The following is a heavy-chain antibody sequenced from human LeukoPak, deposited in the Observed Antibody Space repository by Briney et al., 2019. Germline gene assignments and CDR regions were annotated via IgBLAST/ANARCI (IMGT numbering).Heavy chain of an antibody. V-gene: IGHV1-69*04. Sequence: ASVKVSCKASVGTFSSYAISWVRQAPGQGLEWMGRIIPILGIANYAQKFQGRVTITADKSTSTAYMELSSLRSEDTAVYYCARVQVTVTTLDYWGQGTLVTVSS. CDR1: VGTFSSYA. CDR3: ARVQVTVTTLDY. CDR2: IIPILGIA. D-gene: IGHD4-17*01. J-gene: IGHJ4*02.